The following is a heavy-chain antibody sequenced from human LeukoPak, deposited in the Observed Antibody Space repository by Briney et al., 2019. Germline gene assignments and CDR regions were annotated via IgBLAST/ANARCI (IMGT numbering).Heavy chain of an antibody. V-gene: IGHV3-9*01. CDR3: ASGESTVTTFDY. CDR1: GFTFDDYA. J-gene: IGHJ4*02. CDR2: ISWNSGSI. Sequence: GRSLRLSCAASGFTFDDYAMHWVRQAPGKGLEWVSGISWNSGSIGYADSVKGRFTISRDNAKNSLYLQMNSLRAEDTAVYYCASGESTVTTFDYWGQGTLVTVSS. D-gene: IGHD4-17*01.